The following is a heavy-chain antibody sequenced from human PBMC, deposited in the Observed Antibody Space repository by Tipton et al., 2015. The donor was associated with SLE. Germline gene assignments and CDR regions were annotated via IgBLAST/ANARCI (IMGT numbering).Heavy chain of an antibody. CDR2: IYHKGDA. CDR1: GDSISRHF. CDR3: ARDEEMSSREDRFDP. J-gene: IGHJ5*02. D-gene: IGHD5-24*01. Sequence: TLSLTCTVSGDSISRHFLSWIRQPPGKGLEWIGCIYHKGDAAHNTSLKSRVTMSVDTSKKQVSLKLTSVTAADTDVYYCARDEEMSSREDRFDPWGPGKLVTVSS. V-gene: IGHV4-59*11.